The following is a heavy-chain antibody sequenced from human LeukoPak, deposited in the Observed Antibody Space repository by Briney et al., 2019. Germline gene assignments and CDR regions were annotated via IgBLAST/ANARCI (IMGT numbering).Heavy chain of an antibody. Sequence: GGSLRLSCAAPGFTSSNACMTWVRQAPGKGLEWVGRIKTKTDAVTTDYAAPVKGRFTIPRDDSKHKLYLQMNSLKSEETAVYYCTTVKRGRYWAYYYYCMDVWGQGTRSPSP. V-gene: IGHV3-15*01. J-gene: IGHJ6*02. D-gene: IGHD1-26*01. CDR2: IKTKTDAVTT. CDR1: GFTSSNAC. CDR3: TTVKRGRYWAYYYYCMDV.